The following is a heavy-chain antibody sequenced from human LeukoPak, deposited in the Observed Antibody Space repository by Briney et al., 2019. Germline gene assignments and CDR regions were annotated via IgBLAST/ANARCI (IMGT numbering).Heavy chain of an antibody. Sequence: ASVKVSCMASGYTFTGYYMHWVRQAPGQGLDWMGWINPDSGDTHYAQTFRGRVTLTSETSLTTAYMEQSSLRSDGTAVYYSAIGSVDGWGHGTTVTVSS. CDR3: AIGSVDG. V-gene: IGHV1-2*02. CDR1: GYTFTGYY. J-gene: IGHJ6*02. CDR2: INPDSGDT.